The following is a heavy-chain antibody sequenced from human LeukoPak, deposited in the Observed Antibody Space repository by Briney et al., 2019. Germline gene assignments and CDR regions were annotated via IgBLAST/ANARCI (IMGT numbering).Heavy chain of an antibody. CDR1: GFTFSSYS. V-gene: IGHV3-21*01. CDR2: ISSSSSYI. Sequence: GGFLRLSCAASGFTFSSYSMNWVRQAPGKGLEWVSSISSSSSYIYYADSVKGRFTISRDNAKNSLYLQMNSLRAEDTAVYYCARDQHDYVWGSYRSLDYWGQGTLVTVSS. D-gene: IGHD3-16*02. J-gene: IGHJ4*02. CDR3: ARDQHDYVWGSYRSLDY.